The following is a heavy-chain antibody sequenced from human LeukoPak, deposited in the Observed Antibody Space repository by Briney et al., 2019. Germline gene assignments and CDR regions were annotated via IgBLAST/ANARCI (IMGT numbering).Heavy chain of an antibody. J-gene: IGHJ5*02. Sequence: ASVKVSCKASGYTFSDYYIHWVRQAPGQGLEWMGWISAYNGNTNYAQKLQGRVTMTTDTSTSTAYMELRSLRSDDTAVYYCARDDPDLKAHNWFDPWGQGTLVTVSS. CDR1: GYTFSDYY. CDR2: ISAYNGNT. CDR3: ARDDPDLKAHNWFDP. V-gene: IGHV1-18*04.